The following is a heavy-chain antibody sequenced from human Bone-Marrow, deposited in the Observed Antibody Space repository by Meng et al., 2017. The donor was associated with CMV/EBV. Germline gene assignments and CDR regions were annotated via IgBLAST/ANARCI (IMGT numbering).Heavy chain of an antibody. CDR2: ISSSGSTI. CDR1: GFTFSDYY. Sequence: SLKISCAASGFTFSDYYMSWIRQAPGKGLEWVSYISSSGSTIYYAASVKGRFTISRDNAKNSLYLQMNSLRAEDAAVYYCASNCIAVAGFDIWGQGTMVTVSS. D-gene: IGHD6-19*01. V-gene: IGHV3-11*01. CDR3: ASNCIAVAGFDI. J-gene: IGHJ3*02.